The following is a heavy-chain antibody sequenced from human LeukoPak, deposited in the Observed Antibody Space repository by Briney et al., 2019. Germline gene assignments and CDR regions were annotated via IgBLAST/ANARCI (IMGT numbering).Heavy chain of an antibody. CDR3: ARDREVGATNCPFDY. CDR2: ISSSSSTI. V-gene: IGHV3-48*01. CDR1: GFTFSSYS. Sequence: GGSLRLSCAASGFTFSSYSMNWVRQAPGKGLEWVSYISSSSSTIYYADSVKGRFTISRDNAKNSLYLQMNSLRAEDTAVYYCARDREVGATNCPFDYWGQGTLVTVSS. J-gene: IGHJ4*02. D-gene: IGHD1-26*01.